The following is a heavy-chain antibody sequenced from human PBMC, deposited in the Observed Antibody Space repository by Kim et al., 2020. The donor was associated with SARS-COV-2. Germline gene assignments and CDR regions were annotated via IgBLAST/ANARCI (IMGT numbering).Heavy chain of an antibody. V-gene: IGHV3-21*01. CDR3: ARGSSSSGSILDY. CDR1: GFTFSSYS. J-gene: IGHJ4*02. CDR2: ISSSSYI. Sequence: GGSLRLSCAASGFTFSSYSMNLVRQAPGKGLEWVSSISSSSYIYYADSVKGRFTISRDNAKNSLYLQMNSLRAEDTAVYYCARGSSSSGSILDYWGQGTLVTVSS. D-gene: IGHD6-6*01.